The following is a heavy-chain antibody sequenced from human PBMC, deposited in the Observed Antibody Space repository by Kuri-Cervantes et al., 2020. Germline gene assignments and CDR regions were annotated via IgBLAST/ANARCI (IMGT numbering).Heavy chain of an antibody. CDR2: LSNSGNTI. CDR1: GFTFSDYY. V-gene: IGHV3-11*01. D-gene: IGHD6-19*01. Sequence: GESLKISCAASGFTFSDYYMSWIRQAPGKGLEWVSYLSNSGNTIYYADSVKGRFTISRDTAKTSPYLQMNSLRAEDTAVYYCARRGSGWSFDYWGQGTLVTVSS. CDR3: ARRGSGWSFDY. J-gene: IGHJ4*02.